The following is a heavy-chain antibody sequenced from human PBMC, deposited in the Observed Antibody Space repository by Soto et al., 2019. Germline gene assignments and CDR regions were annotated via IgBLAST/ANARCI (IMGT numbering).Heavy chain of an antibody. V-gene: IGHV4-59*01. CDR3: PSAVYCSRGRCSFAP. CDR1: GDSISTYY. CDR2: IYYSGST. D-gene: IGHD2-15*01. J-gene: IGHJ5*02. Sequence: SETLSLTCTVSGDSISTYYWSWIRQPPGKGLEWIGEIYYSGSTNYNPSLRSRVTMAVDTSKNQFARKLSSVTAADTAVYYCPSAVYCSRGRCSFAPWRQGTLVTVSS.